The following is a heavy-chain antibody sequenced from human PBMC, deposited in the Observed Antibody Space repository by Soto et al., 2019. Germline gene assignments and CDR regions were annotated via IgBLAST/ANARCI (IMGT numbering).Heavy chain of an antibody. V-gene: IGHV1-2*02. J-gene: IGHJ6*02. Sequence: ASVKVSCKASGYTFTGYYMHWVRQAPGQGLEWMGWIDPNSGGTNYAQKFQGRVTMTRDTSISTAYMELSRLRSDDTAVYYCARVGNYYYGMDVWGQGTTVTVSS. CDR3: ARVGNYYYGMDV. D-gene: IGHD7-27*01. CDR2: IDPNSGGT. CDR1: GYTFTGYY.